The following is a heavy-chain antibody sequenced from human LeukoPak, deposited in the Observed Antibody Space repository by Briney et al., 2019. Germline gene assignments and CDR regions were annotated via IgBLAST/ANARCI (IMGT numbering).Heavy chain of an antibody. D-gene: IGHD4-23*01. CDR2: IIPIFGTA. J-gene: IGHJ3*02. CDR1: GGTFSSYA. V-gene: IGHV1-69*13. CDR3: ASPPNTYGGNLAFDI. Sequence: GASVKVSCKASGGTFSSYAISWVRQAPGQGLEWMGGIIPIFGTANYAQKFQGRVTITADESTSTAYMELSSLRSEDTAVYYCASPPNTYGGNLAFDIWGQGTMVTVSS.